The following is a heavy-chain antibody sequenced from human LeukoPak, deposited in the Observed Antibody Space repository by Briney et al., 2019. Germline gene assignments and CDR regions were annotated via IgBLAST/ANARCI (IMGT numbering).Heavy chain of an antibody. J-gene: IGHJ3*02. D-gene: IGHD6-6*01. CDR2: IRYDGSNK. CDR3: ASQGYSSSSKAFDI. CDR1: GFTFSSYG. V-gene: IGHV3-30*02. Sequence: PGGSLRLSCAASGFTFSSYGMHWVRQAPGKGLEWVAFIRYDGSNKYYADSVKGRFTISRDNSKNTLYLQMNSLRAEDTAVYYCASQGYSSSSKAFDIWGQGTMVTVSS.